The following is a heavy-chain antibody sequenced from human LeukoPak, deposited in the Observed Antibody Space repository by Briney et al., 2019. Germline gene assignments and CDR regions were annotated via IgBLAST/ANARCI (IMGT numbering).Heavy chain of an antibody. V-gene: IGHV3-48*03. CDR1: GFGFSDCD. CDR2: ISTRGGTV. CDR3: ARDRRYFDWVFDY. J-gene: IGHJ4*02. Sequence: GGSLRLSCAASGFGFSDCDMNWVRQAPGRGLEWISYISTRGGTVYYADSVKGRFTIARDNAKNSLYLQMNSLRAEDTAVYYCARDRRYFDWVFDYWGQGSLVTVSS. D-gene: IGHD3-9*01.